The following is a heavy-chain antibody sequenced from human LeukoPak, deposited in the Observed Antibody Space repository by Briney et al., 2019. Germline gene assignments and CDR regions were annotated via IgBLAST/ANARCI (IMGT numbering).Heavy chain of an antibody. CDR3: ASGYDSSGYYYNY. V-gene: IGHV3-21*01. CDR2: ISNSSSYI. D-gene: IGHD3-22*01. Sequence: PGGSLRLSCAASGFTFSSYSMNWVRQAPGKGLEWVSSISNSSSYIYYADSVKGRFTISRDNAKNSLYLQMNSLRAEDTAVYYCASGYDSSGYYYNYWGQGTLVTVSS. J-gene: IGHJ4*02. CDR1: GFTFSSYS.